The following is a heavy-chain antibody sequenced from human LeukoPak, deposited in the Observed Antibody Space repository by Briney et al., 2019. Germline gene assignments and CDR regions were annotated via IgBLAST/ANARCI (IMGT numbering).Heavy chain of an antibody. CDR1: GFTFSDYY. CDR3: AKDIWRPLGDAFDI. J-gene: IGHJ3*02. V-gene: IGHV3-11*01. CDR2: ISSSGSTI. Sequence: PGGSLRLSCAASGFTFSDYYMSWIRQAPGKGLEWVSYISSSGSTIYYADSVKGRFTISRDNAKNSLYLQMNSLRAEDTALYYCAKDIWRPLGDAFDIWGQGTMVTVSS. D-gene: IGHD3-16*01.